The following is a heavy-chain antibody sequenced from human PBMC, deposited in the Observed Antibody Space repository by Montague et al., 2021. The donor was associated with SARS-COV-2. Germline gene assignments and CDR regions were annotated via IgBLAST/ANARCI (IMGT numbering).Heavy chain of an antibody. V-gene: IGHV3-33*01. CDR1: GFTFSSYG. CDR2: IWYDGSNK. D-gene: IGHD3-9*01. CDR3: ARVRGYDFLTGYLDF. J-gene: IGHJ4*02. Sequence: SLRLSCAPFGFTFSSYGMHWVRQAPGKGLEWVAVIWYDGSNKYYADSVKGRFTISRDNSKNTLYLQMNSLRAEDTAVYYCARVRGYDFLTGYLDFWGQGTLVTVSS.